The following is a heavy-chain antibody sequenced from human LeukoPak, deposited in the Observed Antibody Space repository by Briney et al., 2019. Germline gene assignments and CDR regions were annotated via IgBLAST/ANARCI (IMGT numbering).Heavy chain of an antibody. J-gene: IGHJ4*02. Sequence: SQTLSLTCAISGDSVSSNSAAWNWIRQSPSRGLEWLGRTYYRSKWFDDYVVSVKSRITIKPDTSKNQFSLQLISVTPEDTAVYYCARMTSGFTVTTFGARDYWGQGTLVTVSS. D-gene: IGHD4-17*01. CDR2: TYYRSKWFD. CDR3: ARMTSGFTVTTFGARDY. V-gene: IGHV6-1*01. CDR1: GDSVSSNSAA.